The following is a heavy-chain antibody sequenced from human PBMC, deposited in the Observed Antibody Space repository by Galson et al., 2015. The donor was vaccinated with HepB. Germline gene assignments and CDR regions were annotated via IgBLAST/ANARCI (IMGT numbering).Heavy chain of an antibody. CDR1: GSTFTSYY. CDR2: INPSGGST. D-gene: IGHD3-10*01. J-gene: IGHJ4*02. V-gene: IGHV1-46*01. Sequence: SVTVSCKASGSTFTSYYMHWMRQAPGQGLEWMGIINPSGGSTSYAQKFQGRVTMTRDTSTSTVYMELSSLRSEDTAVYYCARESRARYYFDYRGQGTLVTVSS. CDR3: ARESRARYYFDY.